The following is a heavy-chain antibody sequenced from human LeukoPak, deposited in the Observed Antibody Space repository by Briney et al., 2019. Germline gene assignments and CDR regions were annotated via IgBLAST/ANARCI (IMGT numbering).Heavy chain of an antibody. D-gene: IGHD4-17*01. V-gene: IGHV4-39*01. CDR1: GGSISSSSYY. Sequence: PSETLSLTCTVSGGSISSSSYYWGWIRQPPGKGLEWIGSIYYSGSTYYNPSLKSRVTISVDTSKNQFSLKLSSVTAADTAVYYCAGVETTVSHFDYWGQGTLVTVSS. J-gene: IGHJ4*02. CDR3: AGVETTVSHFDY. CDR2: IYYSGST.